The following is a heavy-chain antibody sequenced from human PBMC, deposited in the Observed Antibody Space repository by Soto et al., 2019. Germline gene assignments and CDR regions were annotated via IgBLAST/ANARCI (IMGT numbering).Heavy chain of an antibody. CDR2: INTKTGGT. J-gene: IGHJ5*02. CDR1: GYSFTDYY. Sequence: QVHLVQSGAEVKKPGASVKVSCKASGYSFTDYYMHWVRQAPGQGLEWMGWINTKTGGTNYAQRGQGRVTMTRDTFINTGYMELSRLRSDHTAVSYCAGVGPTGWFDPWGQGTVVTVSS. V-gene: IGHV1-2*02. CDR3: AGVGPTGWFDP.